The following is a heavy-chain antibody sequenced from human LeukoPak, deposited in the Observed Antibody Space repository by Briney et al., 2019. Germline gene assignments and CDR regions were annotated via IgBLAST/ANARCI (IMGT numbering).Heavy chain of an antibody. CDR1: VGSISSSSYY. D-gene: IGHD2-21*02. V-gene: IGHV4-39*01. CDR3: ARLSTATLSFDY. CDR2: IYYSGST. J-gene: IGHJ4*02. Sequence: PSETLSLTCTVSVGSISSSSYYWGWIRQPPGKGLEWIGSIYYSGSTYYNPSLKSRVTISVDTSKNQFSLKLSSVTAADTAVYYCARLSTATLSFDYWGQGTLVTVSS.